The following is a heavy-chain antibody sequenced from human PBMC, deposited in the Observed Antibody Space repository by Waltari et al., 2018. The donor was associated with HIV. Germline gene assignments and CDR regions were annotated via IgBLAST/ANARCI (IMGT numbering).Heavy chain of an antibody. CDR3: ASLYCSGGSCYDY. CDR2: KKQEGSEK. D-gene: IGHD2-15*01. CDR1: GFTFSSYW. J-gene: IGHJ4*02. Sequence: EVQLVESGGGLVQPGGSLRLSCAASGFTFSSYWMTWVRQAPGKGLGWVDKKKQEGSEKYCADSVKGRFTISRDNAKNSLYLQMNSLGAEDTAVYYCASLYCSGGSCYDYWGQGTLVTVSS. V-gene: IGHV3-7*01.